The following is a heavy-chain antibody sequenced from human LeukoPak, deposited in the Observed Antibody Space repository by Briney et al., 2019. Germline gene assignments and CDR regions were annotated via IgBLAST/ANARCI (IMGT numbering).Heavy chain of an antibody. D-gene: IGHD1-1*01. CDR2: ISGSSGCT. J-gene: IGHJ5*02. CDR3: ARVLPGGTYHYVPLRWFDL. CDR1: GFTLSNYA. Sequence: GGSLRLSCAASGFTLSNYAMSWVRRAPGKGLEWVSAISGSSGCTYYAASVKGRFTISRDNSKNTLFLQMNSLRPEDTAVYYCARVLPGGTYHYVPLRWFDLWGQGTLVTVSS. V-gene: IGHV3-23*01.